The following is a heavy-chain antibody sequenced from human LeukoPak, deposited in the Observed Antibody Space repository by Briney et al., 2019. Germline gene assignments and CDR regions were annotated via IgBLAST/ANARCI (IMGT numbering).Heavy chain of an antibody. CDR1: GGSISSYY. J-gene: IGHJ3*02. CDR3: ARESSSGSYFYRDAFDI. CDR2: IYYSGST. D-gene: IGHD1-26*01. Sequence: SETLSLTCTVSGGSISSYYWSWIRQPPGKGLEWIGYIYYSGSTNYNPSLKSRVTISVDTSKNQFSLKPSSVTAADTAVYYCARESSSGSYFYRDAFDIWGQGTMVTVSS. V-gene: IGHV4-59*01.